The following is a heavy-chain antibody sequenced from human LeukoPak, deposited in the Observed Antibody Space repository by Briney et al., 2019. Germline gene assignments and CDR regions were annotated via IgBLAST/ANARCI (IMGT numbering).Heavy chain of an antibody. V-gene: IGHV3-15*01. CDR2: IKSKTDGGTT. D-gene: IGHD3-22*01. CDR1: GFTFSNAW. J-gene: IGHJ4*02. CDR3: TAGPYYYDSSGYYPSFDY. Sequence: NTGGSLRLSCAASGFTFSNAWMSWVRQAPGKGLEWVGRIKSKTDGGTTDYAAPVKGRFTISRDDSKNTLYLQMNSLKTEDTAVYYCTAGPYYYDSSGYYPSFDYWGQGTLVTVSS.